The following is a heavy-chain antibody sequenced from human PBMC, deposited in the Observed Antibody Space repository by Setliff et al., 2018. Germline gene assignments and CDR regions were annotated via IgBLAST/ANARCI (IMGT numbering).Heavy chain of an antibody. J-gene: IGHJ4*02. CDR1: GYTFSSYA. D-gene: IGHD1-26*01. CDR3: ARGDVYSGSYYHFDY. V-gene: IGHV1-69*05. CDR2: IIPIFGTA. Sequence: GASVKVSCKASGYTFSSYAISWVRQAPGQGLEWMGGIIPIFGTAKCAQKFQGRVTITRDTSASTAYMELSSLTSEDTAIYYCARGDVYSGSYYHFDYWGQGTLVTVSS.